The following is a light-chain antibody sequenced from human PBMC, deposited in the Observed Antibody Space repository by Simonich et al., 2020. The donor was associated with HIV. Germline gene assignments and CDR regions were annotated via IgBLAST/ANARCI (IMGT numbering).Light chain of an antibody. V-gene: IGKV3-11*01. CDR3: QQRSNWPPT. J-gene: IGKJ2*01. Sequence: EIVLTQSPATLSLSPGERATLSCRASQSVSSYLAWYQQKPGQAPRLLMYGASTRATGIPARFSGSGSGTDFTLTISSLEPEDFAVYYCQQRSNWPPTFGQGTKLEIK. CDR1: QSVSSY. CDR2: GAS.